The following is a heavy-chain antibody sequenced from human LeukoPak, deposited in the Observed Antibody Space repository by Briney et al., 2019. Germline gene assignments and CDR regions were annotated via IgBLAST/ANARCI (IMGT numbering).Heavy chain of an antibody. Sequence: SETLSLTCTVSGGSISNTFYYWGWIRQPPGKGLEWIGSINYSGGTHYNPSLKSRVTISADKSKNQSSLKLSSVTAADTSVYYCARISRVGYSYGYYYMDVWGKGTTVTVSS. D-gene: IGHD5-18*01. CDR3: ARISRVGYSYGYYYMDV. V-gene: IGHV4-39*01. CDR1: GGSISNTFYY. CDR2: INYSGGT. J-gene: IGHJ6*03.